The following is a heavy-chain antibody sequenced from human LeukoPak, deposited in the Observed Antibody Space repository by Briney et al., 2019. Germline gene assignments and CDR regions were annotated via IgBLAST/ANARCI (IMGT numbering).Heavy chain of an antibody. J-gene: IGHJ4*02. D-gene: IGHD3-22*01. CDR1: GFTFSSYE. Sequence: GGSLRLSCAASGFTFSSYEMNWVRQAPGKGLEWVSYISSSGSTIYYADSVKGRFTISRDNAKNSLYLQMNSLRAEDTAVYYCAREDYYDSSGYNDYWGQGTLVTVSS. CDR3: AREDYYDSSGYNDY. CDR2: ISSSGSTI. V-gene: IGHV3-48*03.